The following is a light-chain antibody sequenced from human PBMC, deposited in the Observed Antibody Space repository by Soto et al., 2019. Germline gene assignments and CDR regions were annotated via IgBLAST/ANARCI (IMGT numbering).Light chain of an antibody. CDR2: GAS. J-gene: IGKJ2*01. CDR3: QQYGPSALYT. Sequence: EIVLTQSPGTLSLSPGERATLSCRASQSVINNRLAWYQQKSGQAPRLLIYGASTKATGIPDRFSGSGSGTEVTLTISRLEAEYFAVYDLQQYGPSALYTFGQGTKLEIK. V-gene: IGKV3-20*01. CDR1: QSVINNR.